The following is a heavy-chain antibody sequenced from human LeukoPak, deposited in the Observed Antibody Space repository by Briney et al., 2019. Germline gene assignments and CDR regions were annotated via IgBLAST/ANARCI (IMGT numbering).Heavy chain of an antibody. Sequence: PSETLSLTCTVSGCSISSYYWSWIRQPPGKGLEWIGYIYYSGSTYYNPSLKSRVTISVDTSKNQFSLKLSSVTAADTAVYYCARGVRFMVRGLHAFDIWGQGTMVTVSS. V-gene: IGHV4-59*12. D-gene: IGHD3-10*01. J-gene: IGHJ3*02. CDR1: GCSISSYY. CDR3: ARGVRFMVRGLHAFDI. CDR2: IYYSGST.